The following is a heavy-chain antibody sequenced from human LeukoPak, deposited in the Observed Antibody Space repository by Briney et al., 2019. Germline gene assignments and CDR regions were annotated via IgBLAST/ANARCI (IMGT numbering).Heavy chain of an antibody. V-gene: IGHV4-59*12. CDR2: IYYSGST. J-gene: IGHJ4*02. CDR3: ASIGRDYYDSSGYDYPDY. CDR1: GGSISSYY. Sequence: SETLSLTCTVSGGSISSYYWSWIRQPPGKGLEWIGYIYYSGSTNYNPSLKSRVTISVDTSKNQFSLKLSSVTAADTAVYYCASIGRDYYDSSGYDYPDYWGQGTLVTVSS. D-gene: IGHD3-22*01.